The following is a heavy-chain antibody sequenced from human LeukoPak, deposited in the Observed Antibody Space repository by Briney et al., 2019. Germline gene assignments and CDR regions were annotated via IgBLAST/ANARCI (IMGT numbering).Heavy chain of an antibody. CDR2: IYYSGST. CDR3: ARHGYSSRLFDY. J-gene: IGHJ4*02. Sequence: SETLSRTCTVSGGSISSSSYYWGWIRQPPGKGLEWIGSIYYSGSTYYNPSLKSRVTISVDTSKNQFSLKLSSVTAADTAVYYCARHGYSSRLFDYWGQGTLGTVSA. D-gene: IGHD5-18*01. CDR1: GGSISSSSYY. V-gene: IGHV4-39*01.